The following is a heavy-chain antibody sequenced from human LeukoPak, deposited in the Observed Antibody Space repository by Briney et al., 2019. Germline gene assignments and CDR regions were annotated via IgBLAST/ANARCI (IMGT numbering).Heavy chain of an antibody. V-gene: IGHV3-23*01. J-gene: IGHJ4*02. CDR2: ISGSGGST. Sequence: PGGSLRLSCAASGFTFSNYAMSWVRQAPGKGLEWVSVISGSGGSTYYADSVKGRFTISRDNSKNTLYVQMNSLRAEDTAVYYCAKRSDYGGNSNYFDFWGQGTLVTVSS. CDR3: AKRSDYGGNSNYFDF. CDR1: GFTFSNYA. D-gene: IGHD4-23*01.